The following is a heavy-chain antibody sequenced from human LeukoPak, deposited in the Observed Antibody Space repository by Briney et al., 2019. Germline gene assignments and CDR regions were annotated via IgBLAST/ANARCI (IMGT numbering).Heavy chain of an antibody. V-gene: IGHV4-4*07. D-gene: IGHD3-3*01. J-gene: IGHJ6*02. CDR1: GGSISSYY. CDR2: IYTSGGT. Sequence: SETLSLTCTVSGGSISSYYWSWIRQPAGKGLEWIGRIYTSGGTNYNPSLKSRVTMSVDTSKNQFSLKLSSVTAADTAVYYCARDRSDFWSGYYYGMDVWGQGTTVTVSS. CDR3: ARDRSDFWSGYYYGMDV.